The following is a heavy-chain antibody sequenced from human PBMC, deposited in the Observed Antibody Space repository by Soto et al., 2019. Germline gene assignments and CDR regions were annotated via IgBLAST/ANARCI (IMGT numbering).Heavy chain of an antibody. J-gene: IGHJ4*02. Sequence: PSETLSLTCDVSGASISSSNWWSWVRQAPGKVLEWIGEVYHSGSTNYKPSLKSRVTISVDQSKNQFSLNLNSVTAADTAVYYCARGQYDRTGYSLDYWGQGTLVTVSS. CDR2: VYHSGST. CDR3: ARGQYDRTGYSLDY. D-gene: IGHD3-22*01. CDR1: GASISSSNW. V-gene: IGHV4-4*02.